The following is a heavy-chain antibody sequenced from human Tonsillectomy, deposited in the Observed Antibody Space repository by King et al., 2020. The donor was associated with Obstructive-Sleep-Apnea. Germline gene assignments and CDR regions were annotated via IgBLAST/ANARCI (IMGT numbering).Heavy chain of an antibody. CDR1: GFTFSSYA. V-gene: IGHV3-30*04. CDR3: AREGSGYEIHDYGGNSHFDY. J-gene: IGHJ4*02. Sequence: VQLVESGGGVVQPGRSLRLSCAASGFTFSSYAMHWVRQGPGKGLEWVTLISYDGSNKYYADSVKGRFTISRDNSKNTLYLQINSLRAEDTAVYYCAREGSGYEIHDYGGNSHFDYWGQGTLVTVSS. CDR2: ISYDGSNK. D-gene: IGHD4-23*01.